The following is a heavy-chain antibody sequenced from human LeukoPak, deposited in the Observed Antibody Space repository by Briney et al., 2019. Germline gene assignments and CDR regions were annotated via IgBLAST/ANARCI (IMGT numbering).Heavy chain of an antibody. CDR1: GFTFSNYW. Sequence: GGSLRLSCAASGFTFSNYWTSWVRQAPGKGLEWVASIKQDGNEKYYMDSVNGRFTISRDNAKNSLYLQMNSLRAEDTAVYYCTRHRTWSGTLGYYFDYWGQGTLVTVSS. D-gene: IGHD3-10*01. CDR2: IKQDGNEK. CDR3: TRHRTWSGTLGYYFDY. V-gene: IGHV3-7*01. J-gene: IGHJ4*02.